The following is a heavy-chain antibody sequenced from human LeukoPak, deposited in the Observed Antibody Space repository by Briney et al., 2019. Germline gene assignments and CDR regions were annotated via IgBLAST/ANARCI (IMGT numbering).Heavy chain of an antibody. J-gene: IGHJ4*02. D-gene: IGHD6-13*01. CDR1: GFTFSSYW. CDR3: ARDRYISRSWGYDFDY. CDR2: IKQDGSEK. Sequence: GGSLRLPCAASGFTFSSYWMSWVRQAPGKGLEWVANIKQDGSEKYYVDSVKGRFTISRDNAKNSLYLQMNSLRAEDTAVYYCARDRYISRSWGYDFDYWGQGTLVTVSS. V-gene: IGHV3-7*01.